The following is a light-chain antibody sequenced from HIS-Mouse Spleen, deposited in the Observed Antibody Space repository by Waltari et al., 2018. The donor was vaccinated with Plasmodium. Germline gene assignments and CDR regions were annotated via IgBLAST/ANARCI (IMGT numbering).Light chain of an antibody. CDR2: EDS. V-gene: IGLV3-10*01. CDR3: YSTDSSGNHRV. J-gene: IGLJ3*02. Sequence: SYELTQPPSVSVSPGQTARITCSGDALPKKYAYWYQQKSGQAPVLVIYEDSKRPSGSPERCSGSSSGTMATLTISGAQVEEEADYYCYSTDSSGNHRVFGGGTKLTVL. CDR1: ALPKKY.